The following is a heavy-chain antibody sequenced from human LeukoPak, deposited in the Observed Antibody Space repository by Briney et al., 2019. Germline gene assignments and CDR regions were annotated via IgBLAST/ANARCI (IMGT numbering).Heavy chain of an antibody. Sequence: RGSLRLSCAASGFTFSIYALSWVRQAPGKGLQWVSSITSSGDGTYYADSVKGRFTISRDNSENMLYLQMNSLRVEDTAVYFCAKDRPNYYGSNGHYYRRDGDYWGQGTLVTVSS. V-gene: IGHV3-23*01. CDR2: ITSSGDGT. CDR3: AKDRPNYYGSNGHYYRRDGDY. J-gene: IGHJ4*02. D-gene: IGHD3-22*01. CDR1: GFTFSIYA.